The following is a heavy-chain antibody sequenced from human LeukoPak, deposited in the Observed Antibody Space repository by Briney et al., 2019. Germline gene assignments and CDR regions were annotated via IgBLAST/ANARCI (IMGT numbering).Heavy chain of an antibody. V-gene: IGHV4-4*07. CDR2: IYTSGST. Sequence: SETLSLTCTVSGGSISSYYWSWIRQPAGKGLEWIGRIYTSGSTNYNPSLKSRVTMSVDTSKNQFSLKLSSVTAADTAVYYCARSKGYCSSTSCYTSRWFDPWGQGTLVTVSS. CDR1: GGSISSYY. J-gene: IGHJ5*02. D-gene: IGHD2-2*02. CDR3: ARSKGYCSSTSCYTSRWFDP.